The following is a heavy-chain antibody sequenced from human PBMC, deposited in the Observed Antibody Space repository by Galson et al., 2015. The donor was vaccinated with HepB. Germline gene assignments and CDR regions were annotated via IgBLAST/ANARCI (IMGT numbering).Heavy chain of an antibody. J-gene: IGHJ5*02. CDR3: ARDHHSSSWSWFDP. Sequence: TVSGGAISRYYWSWIRQPPGKGLEWIGYIHYSGSTNYNPSLKSRVTISVDTSKKQFSLKLSSVTAADTAVYYCARDHHSSSWSWFDPWGQGTLVSVSS. D-gene: IGHD6-13*01. V-gene: IGHV4-59*01. CDR1: GGAISRYY. CDR2: IHYSGST.